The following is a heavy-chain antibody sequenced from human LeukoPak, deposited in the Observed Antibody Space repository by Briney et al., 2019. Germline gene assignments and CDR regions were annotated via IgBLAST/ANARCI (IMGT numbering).Heavy chain of an antibody. CDR3: ARGYDSSGYYCVGY. J-gene: IGHJ4*02. CDR2: INPSGGTT. V-gene: IGHV1-46*01. D-gene: IGHD3-22*01. Sequence: GASVKVSCKASGYTFTRHYIHWVRQAPGHGLEWMGIINPSGGTTTYAQKFQGRVTLTRDTSTSTVYMELSSLRSEDTAMYYCARGYDSSGYYCVGYWGQGTLVTVSS. CDR1: GYTFTRHY.